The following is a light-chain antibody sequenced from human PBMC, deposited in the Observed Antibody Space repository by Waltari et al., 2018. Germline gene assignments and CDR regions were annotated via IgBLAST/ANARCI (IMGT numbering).Light chain of an antibody. CDR3: ATWDDTLNGLYV. CDR1: RSNIPTHT. Sequence: QSVLAQSPSATGTPGQRVTISCSGSRSNIPTHTVNWYPQRLPGTAPKLLIYSDSQRPSGVPDRFSGSKSGTSASLAISGLQSEDEGDYYCATWDDTLNGLYVFGSGTKVTVL. V-gene: IGLV1-44*01. J-gene: IGLJ1*01. CDR2: SDS.